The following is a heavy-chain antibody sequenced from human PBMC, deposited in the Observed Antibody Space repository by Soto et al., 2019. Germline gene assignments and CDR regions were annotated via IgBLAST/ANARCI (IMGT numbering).Heavy chain of an antibody. J-gene: IGHJ4*02. Sequence: SETLSLTCTVSGGSISSGGYYWSWIRQHPGKGLEWIGYIYYSGSTYYNPSLKSRVTISVDTSKNQFSLKLSSVTAADTAVYSCARGGNRNYDYWGPGTLVKVST. V-gene: IGHV4-31*03. CDR1: GGSISSGGYY. CDR3: ARGGNRNYDY. CDR2: IYYSGST. D-gene: IGHD1-7*01.